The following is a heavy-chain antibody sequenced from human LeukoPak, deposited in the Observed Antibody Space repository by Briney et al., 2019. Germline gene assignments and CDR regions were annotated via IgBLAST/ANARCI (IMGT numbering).Heavy chain of an antibody. CDR3: DKDKHEDPKCDY. Sequence: PGGSLRLSCAASGFTFSSYAMHWVRQAPGKGLEWVSTISDGGGSTHYADSVEGRFTISRDYSKNTLFLQIDSLRDEDTAVYYCDKDKHEDPKCDYWGQGTLVTVSS. CDR1: GFTFSSYA. V-gene: IGHV3-23*01. CDR2: ISDGGGST. J-gene: IGHJ4*02.